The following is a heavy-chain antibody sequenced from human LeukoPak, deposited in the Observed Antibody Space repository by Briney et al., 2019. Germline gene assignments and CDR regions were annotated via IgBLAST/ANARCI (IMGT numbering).Heavy chain of an antibody. CDR1: GFTFTTYW. V-gene: IGHV3-7*02. Sequence: PGGSLRLSCAASGFTFTTYWMSWVRQAPGKGLEWVAKIKQDVSEKYYVDSVKGRFTISRDNAKNSLYLQMNSLRDEDTAVYYCVHGDTRDYWGQGTLVTVSS. J-gene: IGHJ4*02. D-gene: IGHD3-10*01. CDR2: IKQDVSEK. CDR3: VHGDTRDY.